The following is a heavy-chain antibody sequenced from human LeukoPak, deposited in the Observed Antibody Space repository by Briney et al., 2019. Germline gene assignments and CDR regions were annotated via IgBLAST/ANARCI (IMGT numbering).Heavy chain of an antibody. CDR2: IGGSDGRT. Sequence: WGSLRRSAAAAGFTFSSYAMSWVRQGPGKGLEWFSSIGGSDGRTYYAKSVKGRFTISRDNSKNTLYLQMNSLRVEDTAVYFCADPPNADYWGQGTLVTVSS. D-gene: IGHD4/OR15-4a*01. CDR3: ADPPNADY. V-gene: IGHV3-23*01. J-gene: IGHJ4*02. CDR1: GFTFSSYA.